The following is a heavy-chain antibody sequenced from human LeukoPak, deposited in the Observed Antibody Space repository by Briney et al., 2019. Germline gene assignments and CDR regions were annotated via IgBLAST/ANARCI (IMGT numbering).Heavy chain of an antibody. V-gene: IGHV1-69*05. D-gene: IGHD2-2*01. CDR3: ARARGRAMREGRATPGFYYYMDV. Sequence: SVKVSCKSSGGTFSSYAISWVRQAPGQGLEWMGGILPVLGTANYAQRFQGRVTITTDESTSTAYMELSSLRSEDTAVYFCARARGRAMREGRATPGFYYYMDVWGKGTTVTVSS. CDR2: ILPVLGTA. J-gene: IGHJ6*03. CDR1: GGTFSSYA.